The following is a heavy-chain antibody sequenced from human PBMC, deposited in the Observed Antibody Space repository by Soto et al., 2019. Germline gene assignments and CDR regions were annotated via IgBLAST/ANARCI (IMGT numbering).Heavy chain of an antibody. D-gene: IGHD3-3*01. CDR3: ARDPNYYDFWAGSQYYHGMDV. Sequence: PGGSLRLSCAASGFTFSSYAMSWVRQAPGKGLEWVSAISGSGGSTYYADSVKGRFTISRDNSKNTLYLQMSSLRSEDTAIYSCARDPNYYDFWAGSQYYHGMDVWGQGTTVTVSS. CDR2: ISGSGGST. CDR1: GFTFSSYA. V-gene: IGHV3-23*01. J-gene: IGHJ6*02.